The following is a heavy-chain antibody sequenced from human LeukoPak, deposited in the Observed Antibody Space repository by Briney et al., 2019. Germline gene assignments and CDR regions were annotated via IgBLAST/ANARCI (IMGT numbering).Heavy chain of an antibody. J-gene: IGHJ6*02. V-gene: IGHV3-53*05. CDR1: GFTVSSIY. CDR2: IYSDGNT. CDR3: ARGYDSTGYSLDYYHGMDV. D-gene: IGHD3-22*01. Sequence: GGSLRLSCAVSGFTVSSIYMSWVRQAPGKGLEWVSFIYSDGNTYYADSVKGRFTLSRDSSRNTLYLQMNSLRAEDTAVYYCARGYDSTGYSLDYYHGMDVWGQGTTVTVSS.